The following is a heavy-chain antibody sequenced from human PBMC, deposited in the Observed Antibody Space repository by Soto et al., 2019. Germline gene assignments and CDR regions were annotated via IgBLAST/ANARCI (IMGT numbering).Heavy chain of an antibody. CDR2: ISGSGGST. V-gene: IGHV3-23*01. CDR1: GFTFSSYA. CDR3: AKDPPLRYFDWLSYVDY. D-gene: IGHD3-9*01. J-gene: IGHJ4*02. Sequence: SLRLSCAASGFTFSSYAMSWVRQAPGKGLEWVSAISGSGGSTYYADSVKGRFTISIDNSKNTLYLQMNSLRAEDTAVYYCAKDPPLRYFDWLSYVDYWGQGTLVTVSS.